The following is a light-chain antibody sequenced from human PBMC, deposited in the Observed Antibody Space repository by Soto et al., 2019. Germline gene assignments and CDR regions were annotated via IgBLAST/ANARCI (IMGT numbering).Light chain of an antibody. J-gene: IGKJ5*01. CDR3: QQYGSSQIT. CDR2: GAS. CDR1: QSVSSSY. V-gene: IGKV3-20*01. Sequence: NQSPATLSVSKGDRATLSCRASQSVSSSYLAWYQQKPGQAPRLLIYGASSRATGIPDRFSGSGSGTDFTLTISRLEPEDFAVYYCQQYGSSQITFGQGTRLEIK.